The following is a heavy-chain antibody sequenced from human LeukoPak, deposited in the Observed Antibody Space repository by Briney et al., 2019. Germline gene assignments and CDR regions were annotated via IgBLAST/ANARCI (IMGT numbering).Heavy chain of an antibody. CDR2: ISYSGST. Sequence: SETLSLTCTVSGGSISRYYWSWIRQPPGKGLEWIGYISYSGSTNYNPSLKSRVTMSVDTSKNQFSLKLSSVTAADTAVYYCASEAYDSSGTPLGGFDYWGQGTLVTVSS. V-gene: IGHV4-59*12. J-gene: IGHJ4*02. CDR1: GGSISRYY. CDR3: ASEAYDSSGTPLGGFDY. D-gene: IGHD3-22*01.